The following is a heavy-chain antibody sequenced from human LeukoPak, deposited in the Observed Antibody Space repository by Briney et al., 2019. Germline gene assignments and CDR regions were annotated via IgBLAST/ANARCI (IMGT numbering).Heavy chain of an antibody. Sequence: SETQSLTCAVYGGSFSGYSWSWIRQPPGQGLEWIGEINHSGSINHSGSTNYNPSLKSRVTISVDTSRNQFSLKLSSVTAADTAMYYCARGVRYCSSTSCREYFQYWGQGTLVPVSS. V-gene: IGHV4-34*01. D-gene: IGHD2-2*01. CDR3: ARGVRYCSSTSCREYFQY. J-gene: IGHJ1*01. CDR2: INHSGSINHSGST. CDR1: GGSFSGYS.